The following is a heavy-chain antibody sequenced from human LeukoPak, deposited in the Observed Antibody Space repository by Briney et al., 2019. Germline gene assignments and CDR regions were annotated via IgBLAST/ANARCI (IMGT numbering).Heavy chain of an antibody. J-gene: IGHJ4*02. Sequence: ASVKVSXKASGYTFTRFYMHWVRQAPGQGLEWMGIIYPSGGSTSYTQKFQGRATMTRDASTTTVYMELSSLRSEDTAVYYCARASDSSGYYAPQHYFDYWGQGTPVTVSS. D-gene: IGHD3-22*01. V-gene: IGHV1-46*03. CDR2: IYPSGGST. CDR1: GYTFTRFY. CDR3: ARASDSSGYYAPQHYFDY.